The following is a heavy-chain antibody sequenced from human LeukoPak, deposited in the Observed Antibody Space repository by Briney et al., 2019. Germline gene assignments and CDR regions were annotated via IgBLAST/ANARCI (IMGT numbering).Heavy chain of an antibody. CDR3: ANIPELGLFDY. Sequence: GRSLGLSCAASGFTFSSYGMHWVRQAPGKGLEWVAVISYDGSNKYYADPVKGRFTISRDNSKNTLYLQMNSLRAEDTAVYYCANIPELGLFDYWGQGTLVTVSS. CDR1: GFTFSSYG. J-gene: IGHJ4*02. CDR2: ISYDGSNK. D-gene: IGHD7-27*01. V-gene: IGHV3-30*18.